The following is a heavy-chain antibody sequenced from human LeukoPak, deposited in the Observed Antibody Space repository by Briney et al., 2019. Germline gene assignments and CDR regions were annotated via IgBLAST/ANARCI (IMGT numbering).Heavy chain of an antibody. CDR2: VHYSGTT. Sequence: SETLSLTCTVSHDSIKSYYWNWIRKSPEKGLEGIGYVHYSGTTVYNPSFQSRLTTSIDMSKNQLSLRLSSVTAADTAIYYCARAEVTSLGALDIWGQGTMVTVSS. D-gene: IGHD2-21*02. CDR1: HDSIKSYY. J-gene: IGHJ3*02. V-gene: IGHV4-59*01. CDR3: ARAEVTSLGALDI.